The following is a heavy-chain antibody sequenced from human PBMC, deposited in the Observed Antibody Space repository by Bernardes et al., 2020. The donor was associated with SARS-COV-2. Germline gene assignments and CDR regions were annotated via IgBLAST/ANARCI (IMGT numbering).Heavy chain of an antibody. Sequence: ASVKVSCKASGYTFTGYYMHWVRQAPGQGLEWMGWINPNRGGTNYSQKFQGRVTMTRDTSISTAYMELSRLRSDDTAVYYCAREDAVAGTDYYYGMDVWGQGTTVTVSS. V-gene: IGHV1-2*02. CDR2: INPNRGGT. J-gene: IGHJ6*02. D-gene: IGHD6-19*01. CDR3: AREDAVAGTDYYYGMDV. CDR1: GYTFTGYY.